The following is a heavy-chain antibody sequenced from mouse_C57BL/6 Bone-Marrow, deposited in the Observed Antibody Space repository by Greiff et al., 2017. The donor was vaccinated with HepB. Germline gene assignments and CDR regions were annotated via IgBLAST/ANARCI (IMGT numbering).Heavy chain of an antibody. J-gene: IGHJ1*03. CDR1: GYTFTDYY. V-gene: IGHV1-19*01. CDR2: INPYNGGT. Sequence: EVQLQQSGPVLVKPGVSVKMSCKASGYTFTDYYMNWVKQSHGKSLEWIGVINPYNGGTSYNQKFKGKATLTVDKSSSTAYMELNSLTSEDSAVYYCARQGLGRGYFDVWGTGTTVTVSS. D-gene: IGHD3-3*01. CDR3: ARQGLGRGYFDV.